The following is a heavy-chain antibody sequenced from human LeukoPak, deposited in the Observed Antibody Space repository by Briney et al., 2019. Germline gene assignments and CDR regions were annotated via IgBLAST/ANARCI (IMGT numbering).Heavy chain of an antibody. J-gene: IGHJ5*02. Sequence: GGSLRLSCATSGFTFSSYGMHWVRQAPGKGLEWVAVISYDGSNKYYADSVKGRFTISRDNSKNTLYLQMNSLRAEDTAVYYCAKSLYLGWFDPWGQGTLVTVSS. V-gene: IGHV3-30*18. D-gene: IGHD2-2*02. CDR1: GFTFSSYG. CDR3: AKSLYLGWFDP. CDR2: ISYDGSNK.